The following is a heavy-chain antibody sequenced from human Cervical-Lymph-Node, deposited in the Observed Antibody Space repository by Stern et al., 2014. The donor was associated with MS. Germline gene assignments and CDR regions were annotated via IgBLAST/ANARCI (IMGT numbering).Heavy chain of an antibody. V-gene: IGHV3-30*18. D-gene: IGHD5-18*01. CDR1: GFTFSTYG. CDR3: AKIRIEIWLDGMDV. CDR2: ISYDGSNK. J-gene: IGHJ6*02. Sequence: MQLVESGGGVVQPGRSLRLSCAASGFTFSTYGMHWVRQAPGKGLEWVAVISYDGSNKYYADSVKGRFTISRDNSKNTLYLQMNSLRVEDTAVYICAKIRIEIWLDGMDVWGQGTTVTVSS.